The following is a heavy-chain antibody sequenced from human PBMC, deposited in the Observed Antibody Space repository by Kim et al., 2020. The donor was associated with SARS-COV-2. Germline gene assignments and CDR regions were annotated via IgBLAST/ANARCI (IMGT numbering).Heavy chain of an antibody. Sequence: LMSRATISVDTSKNQFSLKLSSVTAADTAVYYCARDLDYGDYGYYGMDVWGQGTTVTVSS. V-gene: IGHV4-59*01. D-gene: IGHD4-17*01. J-gene: IGHJ6*02. CDR3: ARDLDYGDYGYYGMDV.